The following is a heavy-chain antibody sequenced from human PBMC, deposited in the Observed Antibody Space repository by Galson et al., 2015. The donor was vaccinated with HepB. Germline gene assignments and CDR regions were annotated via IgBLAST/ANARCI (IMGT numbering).Heavy chain of an antibody. CDR3: ARVVVERTQKNVLRYFDWPSDWYFDL. J-gene: IGHJ2*01. D-gene: IGHD3-9*01. CDR2: IYTSGST. Sequence: ETLSLTCTVSGGSISSYYWSWIRQPAGKGLEWIGRIYTSGSTNYNPSLKSRVTISVDTSKNQFSLKLSSVTAADTAVYYCARVVVERTQKNVLRYFDWPSDWYFDLWGRGTLVTVSS. V-gene: IGHV4-4*07. CDR1: GGSISSYY.